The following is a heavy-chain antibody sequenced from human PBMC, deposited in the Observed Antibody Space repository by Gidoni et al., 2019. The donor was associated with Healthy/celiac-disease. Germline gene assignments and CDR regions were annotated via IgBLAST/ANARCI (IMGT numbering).Heavy chain of an antibody. J-gene: IGHJ5*02. CDR2: ISYDGSNK. CDR1: GLTFSSYA. V-gene: IGHV3-30-3*01. Sequence: QVQLVESGGGVVQPGRSLRLSGAAAGLTFSSYAMHWVRQAPGKGLEWVAVISYDGSNKYYAASVKGRFTISRDNSKNTLYLQMNSLRAEDTAVYYCARGHCSGGSCYLPFDPWGQGTLVTVSS. D-gene: IGHD2-15*01. CDR3: ARGHCSGGSCYLPFDP.